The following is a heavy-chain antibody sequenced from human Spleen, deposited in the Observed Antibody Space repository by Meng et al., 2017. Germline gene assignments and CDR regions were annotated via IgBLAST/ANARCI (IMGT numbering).Heavy chain of an antibody. V-gene: IGHV4-59*01. J-gene: IGHJ4*02. Sequence: QVQLQQWGAGLLKPSETLSLTCTVSGGSISSYYWSWIRQPPGKGLEWIGYIYYSGSTNYNPSLKSRVTISVDTSKNQFSLKLSSVTAADTAVYYCARVVAGTGDYWGQGTLVTVSS. CDR1: GGSISSYY. CDR2: IYYSGST. CDR3: ARVVAGTGDY. D-gene: IGHD6-19*01.